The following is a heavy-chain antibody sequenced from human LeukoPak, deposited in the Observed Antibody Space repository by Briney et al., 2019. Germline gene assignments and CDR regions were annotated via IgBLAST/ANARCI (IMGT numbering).Heavy chain of an antibody. J-gene: IGHJ4*02. D-gene: IGHD3-10*01. CDR1: GFTVSSNY. CDR2: IYSGGST. V-gene: IGHV3-66*01. CDR3: ARVNNGLWFGIDY. Sequence: PGGSLRLCCAASGFTVSSNYMSWVRQAPGKGLEWVSVIYSGGSTYYADSVKGRFTISRDNSKNTLYLQMNSLRAEDTAVYYCARVNNGLWFGIDYWGQGTLVTVSS.